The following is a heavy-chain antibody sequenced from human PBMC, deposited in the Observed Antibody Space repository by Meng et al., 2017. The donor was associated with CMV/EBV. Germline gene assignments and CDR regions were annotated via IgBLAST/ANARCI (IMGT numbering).Heavy chain of an antibody. Sequence: SETLSLTCTVSGGSISSSSYYWGWIRQPPGKGLEWIGSIYYSGSTYYNPSLKSRVTISVDTSKNQFSLKLSSVTAADTAVYYCARGGKYSSSWLPPSYWGQGTLVTVSS. D-gene: IGHD6-13*01. V-gene: IGHV4-39*07. J-gene: IGHJ4*02. CDR2: IYYSGST. CDR1: GGSISSSSYY. CDR3: ARGGKYSSSWLPPSY.